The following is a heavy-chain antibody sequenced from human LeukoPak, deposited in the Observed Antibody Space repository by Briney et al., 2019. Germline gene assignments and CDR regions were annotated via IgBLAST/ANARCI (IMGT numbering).Heavy chain of an antibody. V-gene: IGHV4-39*01. CDR3: ARHMYYYEGSGYYSGLDAFDI. J-gene: IGHJ3*02. CDR1: GGSISSGTYY. CDR2: IYYSGST. Sequence: SETLSLTCTVSGGSISSGTYYWGWIRQPPEKGLEWIGSIYYSGSTYYNPSLNSRVTISVDTSKNQFSLKLSSVTAADTAVYYCARHMYYYEGSGYYSGLDAFDIGGQGTMVTVSS. D-gene: IGHD3-22*01.